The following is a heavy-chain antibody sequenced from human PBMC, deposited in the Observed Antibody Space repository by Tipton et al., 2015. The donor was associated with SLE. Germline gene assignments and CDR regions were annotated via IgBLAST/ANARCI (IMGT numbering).Heavy chain of an antibody. V-gene: IGHV4-61*03. J-gene: IGHJ2*01. CDR2: IYYSGTT. Sequence: TLSLTCTVSGGSVTSGGYFWSWIRQHPGKGLEWIGYIYYSGTTKYNPSLKSRVTISVDTSKKHLSLKLSSVTAADTAVYYCARDLLDSSGNFDLWGRGTLVTVSS. CDR1: GGSVTSGGYF. D-gene: IGHD3-22*01. CDR3: ARDLLDSSGNFDL.